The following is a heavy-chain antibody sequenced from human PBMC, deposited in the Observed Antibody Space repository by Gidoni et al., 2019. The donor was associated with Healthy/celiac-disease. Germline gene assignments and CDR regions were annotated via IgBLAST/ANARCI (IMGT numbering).Heavy chain of an antibody. CDR1: GFTFSSYS. CDR3: ARALLKFGELLSPERYPGGSWGY. Sequence: EVQLVESGGGLVKPGGSLRPSCAASGFTFSSYSTNWVRQAPGKGLEWVSSISSSSSYIYYADSVKGRFTISRDNAKNSLYLQMNSLRAEDTAVYYCARALLKFGELLSPERYPGGSWGYWGQGTLVTVSS. CDR2: ISSSSSYI. J-gene: IGHJ4*02. D-gene: IGHD3-10*01. V-gene: IGHV3-21*01.